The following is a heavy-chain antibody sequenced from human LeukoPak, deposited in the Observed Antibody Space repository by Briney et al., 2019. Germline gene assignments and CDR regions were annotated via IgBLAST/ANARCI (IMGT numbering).Heavy chain of an antibody. CDR3: AARSSGNPYF. V-gene: IGHV3-7*03. CDR1: GLTLSNYW. Sequence: GGSLRLSCTASGLTLSNYWMIWVRQAPGKGLQWVAKIKQDGSEKYYVDSVKGRFTISRDDAENSLYLQMNSLRVEDTAVYYCAARSSGNPYFWGQGTLVTVSS. J-gene: IGHJ4*02. CDR2: IKQDGSEK. D-gene: IGHD1-26*01.